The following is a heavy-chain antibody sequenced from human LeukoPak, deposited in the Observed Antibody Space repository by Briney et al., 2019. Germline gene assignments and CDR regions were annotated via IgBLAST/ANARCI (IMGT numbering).Heavy chain of an antibody. CDR1: GGSFSGYY. CDR2: INRSGST. V-gene: IGHV4-34*01. Sequence: EASETLSLTCAVYGGSFSGYYWSWIRQPPGKGLEWIGEINRSGSTNYNPSLKSRVTISVDTSKNQFSLKLSSVTAADTAVYYCARAGYYYGSGSYRYFDYWGQGTLVTVSS. D-gene: IGHD3-10*01. CDR3: ARAGYYYGSGSYRYFDY. J-gene: IGHJ4*02.